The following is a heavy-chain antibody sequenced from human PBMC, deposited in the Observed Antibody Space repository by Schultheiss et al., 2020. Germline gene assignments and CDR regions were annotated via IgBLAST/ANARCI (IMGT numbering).Heavy chain of an antibody. D-gene: IGHD2-8*01. CDR3: AKDRGCTNGVCYSVRLDY. CDR2: ISGSGGST. J-gene: IGHJ4*02. CDR1: GFTFSSYS. V-gene: IGHV3-23*01. Sequence: GGSLRLSCAASGFTFSSYSMNWVRQAPGKGLEWVSAISGSGGSTYYADSVKGRFTISRDNSKNTLYLQMNSLRAEDTAVYYCAKDRGCTNGVCYSVRLDYWGKGTLVTVSS.